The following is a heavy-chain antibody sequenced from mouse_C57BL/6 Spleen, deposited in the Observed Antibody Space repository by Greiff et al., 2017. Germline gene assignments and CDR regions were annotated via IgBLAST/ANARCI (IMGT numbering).Heavy chain of an antibody. D-gene: IGHD2-4*01. CDR3: ARMEDYDVWYFDV. V-gene: IGHV8-8*01. Sequence: QVQLKESGPGILQPSQTLSLTCSFSGFSLSTFGMGVGWIRQPSGKGLEWLAHIWWDDDKYYNPALKSRLTISKDTSKNQVFLKIANVDTADTATYYCARMEDYDVWYFDVWGTGTTVTVSS. J-gene: IGHJ1*03. CDR1: GFSLSTFGMG. CDR2: IWWDDDK.